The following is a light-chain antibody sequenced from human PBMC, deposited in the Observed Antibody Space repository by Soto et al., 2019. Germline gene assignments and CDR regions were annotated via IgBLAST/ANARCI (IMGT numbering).Light chain of an antibody. Sequence: QSALTQPASVSGSPGQSIAISCTGTSSDIGAYNYVSWYQHHPGKAPKLMIYKVSNRPSGVSDRFSGSKSGNTASLTISGPQAEDEADYFRISYTTTYSYVFGTGTKLTVL. CDR1: SSDIGAYNY. J-gene: IGLJ1*01. CDR2: KVS. V-gene: IGLV2-14*01. CDR3: ISYTTTYSYV.